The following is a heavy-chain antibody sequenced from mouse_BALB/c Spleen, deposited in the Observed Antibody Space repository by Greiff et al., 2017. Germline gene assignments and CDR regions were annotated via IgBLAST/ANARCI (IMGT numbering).Heavy chain of an antibody. CDR2: IRNKANGYTT. D-gene: IGHD1-1*01. CDR3: ARSLLRRYFDV. CDR1: GFTFTDYY. J-gene: IGHJ1*01. Sequence: EVHLVESGGGLVQPGGSLRLSCATSGFTFTDYYMSWVRQPPGKALEWLGFIRNKANGYTTEYSASVKGRFTISRDNSQSILYLQMNTLRAEDSATYYCARSLLRRYFDVWGAGTTVTVSS. V-gene: IGHV7-3*02.